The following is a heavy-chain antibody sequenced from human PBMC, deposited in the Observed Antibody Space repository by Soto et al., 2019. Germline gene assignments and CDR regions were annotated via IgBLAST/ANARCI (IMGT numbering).Heavy chain of an antibody. J-gene: IGHJ4*02. CDR1: GGTFSSYA. Sequence: SVKVSCKASGGTFSSYAISWVRQAPGQGLEWMGGIIPIFGTANYAQKFQGRVTITADESTSTAYMELSSLRSEDTAVYYCAGLSIAARGSVEGHNYFDYWGQGTLVTVSS. D-gene: IGHD6-6*01. CDR2: IIPIFGTA. V-gene: IGHV1-69*13. CDR3: AGLSIAARGSVEGHNYFDY.